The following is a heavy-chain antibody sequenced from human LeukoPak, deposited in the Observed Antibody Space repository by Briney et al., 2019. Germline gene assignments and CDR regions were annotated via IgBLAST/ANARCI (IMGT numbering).Heavy chain of an antibody. D-gene: IGHD3-22*01. V-gene: IGHV4-61*02. CDR2: IYTSGST. CDR3: ARDEPDYYDSSGYEPNDAFGI. CDR1: GGSISSGSYY. Sequence: SETLSLTCTVSGGSISSGSYYWSWIRQPAGKGLEWIGRIYTSGSTNYNPSLKSRVTILVDTSKNQFSLKLSSVTAADTAVYYCARDEPDYYDSSGYEPNDAFGIWGQGTMVTISS. J-gene: IGHJ3*02.